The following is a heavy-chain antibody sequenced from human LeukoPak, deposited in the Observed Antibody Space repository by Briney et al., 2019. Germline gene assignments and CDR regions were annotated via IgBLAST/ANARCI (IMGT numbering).Heavy chain of an antibody. CDR2: IYHSGST. D-gene: IGHD3-9*01. J-gene: IGHJ4*02. Sequence: SETLSLTCTVSGGSISSYYWSWIRQPAGKGLEWIGSIYHSGSTYYNPSLKSRVTISVDTSKNQFSLKLSSVTAADTAVYYCASTIPGGDFDYWGQGTLVTVSS. CDR3: ASTIPGGDFDY. CDR1: GGSISSYY. V-gene: IGHV4-4*07.